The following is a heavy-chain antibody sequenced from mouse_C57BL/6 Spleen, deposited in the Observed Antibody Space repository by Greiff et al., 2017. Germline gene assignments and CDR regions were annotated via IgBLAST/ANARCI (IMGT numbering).Heavy chain of an antibody. Sequence: QVQLKQSGAELARPGASVKLSCKASGYTFTSYGISWVKQRTGQGLEWIGEIYPRSGNTYYNEKFKGKATLTADKSSSTAYRELRSLTSEVSVVYFCAREGATSPGYWYFDVWGTGTTVTVSS. CDR1: GYTFTSYG. J-gene: IGHJ1*03. V-gene: IGHV1-81*01. D-gene: IGHD1-1*01. CDR2: IYPRSGNT. CDR3: AREGATSPGYWYFDV.